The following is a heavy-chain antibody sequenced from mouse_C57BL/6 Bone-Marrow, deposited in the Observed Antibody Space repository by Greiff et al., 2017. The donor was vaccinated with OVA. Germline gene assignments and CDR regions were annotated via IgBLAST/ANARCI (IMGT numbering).Heavy chain of an antibody. CDR3: ARRRWSAWFAY. CDR1: GFTFSDYG. D-gene: IGHD2-3*01. J-gene: IGHJ3*01. V-gene: IGHV5-17*01. Sequence: EVKLVESGGGLVKPGGSLKLSCAASGFTFSDYGMHWVRQAPEKGLEWVAYISSGSSTIYYADTVKGRFTISRDKAKNTLYLQMTSLRSEDTAMYYCARRRWSAWFAYWGQGTLVTVSA. CDR2: ISSGSSTI.